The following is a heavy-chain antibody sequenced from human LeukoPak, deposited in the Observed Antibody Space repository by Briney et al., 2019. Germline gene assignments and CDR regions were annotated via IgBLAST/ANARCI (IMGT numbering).Heavy chain of an antibody. D-gene: IGHD6-6*01. Sequence: GGSLRLSCAASGFTVSSNEMSWVRQAPGKGLEWVSSISGGSTYYADSRKGRFTISRDNSKNTLHLQMNSLRAEDTAVYYCAKDVPEHSSILLQDYGGFDYWGQGTLVTVSS. CDR1: GFTVSSNE. J-gene: IGHJ4*02. CDR3: AKDVPEHSSILLQDYGGFDY. CDR2: ISGGST. V-gene: IGHV3-38-3*01.